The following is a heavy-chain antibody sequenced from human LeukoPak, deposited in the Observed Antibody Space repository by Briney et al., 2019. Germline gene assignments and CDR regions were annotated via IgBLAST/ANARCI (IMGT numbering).Heavy chain of an antibody. CDR3: ARDLRRGSSSWYVSGGDY. J-gene: IGHJ4*02. CDR1: GYTLTGYY. D-gene: IGHD6-13*01. Sequence: ASVKVSCKASGYTLTGYYMHWVRQAPGQGLEWMGWINPNSGGTNYAQKFQGRVTMTRDTSISTAYMELSRLRSDDTAVYYCARDLRRGSSSWYVSGGDYWGQGTLVTVSS. CDR2: INPNSGGT. V-gene: IGHV1-2*02.